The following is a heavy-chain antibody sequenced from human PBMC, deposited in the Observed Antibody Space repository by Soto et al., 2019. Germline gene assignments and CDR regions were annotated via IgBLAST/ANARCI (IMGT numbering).Heavy chain of an antibody. CDR1: GFTFSSYW. CDR2: IKQVGSEK. J-gene: IGHJ3*02. CDR3: ARDRITMVRGVIQYAFDI. D-gene: IGHD3-10*01. Sequence: GGSLRLSCAASGFTFSSYWMSWVRQAPGKGLEWVANIKQVGSEKYFVDSVKGRLTISRDNAKNSLYLQMNSLRAEDTAVYYCARDRITMVRGVIQYAFDIWGQGTMVTVSS. V-gene: IGHV3-7*04.